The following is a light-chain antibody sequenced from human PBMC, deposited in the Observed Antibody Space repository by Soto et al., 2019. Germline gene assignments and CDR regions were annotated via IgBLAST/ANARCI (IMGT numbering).Light chain of an antibody. Sequence: EIVLTQSPGTPALSPGERATLSCRASQSVSSNYFAWYQQKPGQAPRLLIYGVSSRATGIPDRFSGSGSGTDFTLTIRRLEPEDFAVYYCEQYGSSPRTFGQGTKVDIK. CDR3: EQYGSSPRT. V-gene: IGKV3-20*01. CDR2: GVS. CDR1: QSVSSNY. J-gene: IGKJ1*01.